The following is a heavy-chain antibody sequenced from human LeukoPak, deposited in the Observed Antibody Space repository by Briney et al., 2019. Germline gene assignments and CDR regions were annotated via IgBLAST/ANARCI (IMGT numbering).Heavy chain of an antibody. CDR3: ARHRGYYDSPNWFDP. CDR1: GGSISSNNYY. D-gene: IGHD3-22*01. CDR2: IYYTGST. J-gene: IGHJ5*02. Sequence: SETLSLTCTVSGGSISSNNYYWAWIRQPPGEGLEWIGNIYYTGSTYYNPSLKSRVTISVDTSKNQFSLKLSSVTAADTAVYYCARHRGYYDSPNWFDPWGQGTLVTVSS. V-gene: IGHV4-39*01.